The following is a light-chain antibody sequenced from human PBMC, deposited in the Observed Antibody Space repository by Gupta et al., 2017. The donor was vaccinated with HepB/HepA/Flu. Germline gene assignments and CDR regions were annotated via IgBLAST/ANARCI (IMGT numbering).Light chain of an antibody. CDR3: AEWADSLSGYV. CDR1: SSNIGRNT. CDR2: TNK. J-gene: IGLJ1*01. V-gene: IGLV1-44*01. Sequence: QSVLTQPPSASGTPGQRVTTSCSGSSSNIGRNTVNWYQQLPATAPNLLIDTNKQRPSGVADRSAGSTAGTSASPASRGRQSEEEADYYGAEWADSLSGYVFGTGTKVTVL.